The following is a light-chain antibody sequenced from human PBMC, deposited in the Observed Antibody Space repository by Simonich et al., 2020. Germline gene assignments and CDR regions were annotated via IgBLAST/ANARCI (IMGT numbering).Light chain of an antibody. J-gene: IGLJ3*02. CDR3: SSYTSSSTLEDWV. Sequence: QSALTQPPSASGSPGQSVTISCTGTSSDVGGYNYVSWYQQNPGKAPKLMIYDVSILPSGVSNRCSGSKSGNTASLAISVLQAEDEADYYCSSYTSSSTLEDWVFGGGTKLTVL. CDR1: SSDVGGYNY. V-gene: IGLV2-14*01. CDR2: DVS.